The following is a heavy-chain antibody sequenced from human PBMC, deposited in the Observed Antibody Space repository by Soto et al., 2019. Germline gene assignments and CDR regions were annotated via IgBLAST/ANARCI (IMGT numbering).Heavy chain of an antibody. CDR2: IYYSGST. Sequence: QVQLQESGPGLVKPSQTLSLTCTVSGGSISSGGYYWSWIRQHPGKGLEWIGYIYYSGSTYYNPSLKSRATISVDTSQNQCSLKLSSVTAADTAVYYCARAAGQYQLPIGFDYWGQGTLVTVSS. CDR3: ARAAGQYQLPIGFDY. D-gene: IGHD2-2*01. J-gene: IGHJ4*02. CDR1: GGSISSGGYY. V-gene: IGHV4-31*03.